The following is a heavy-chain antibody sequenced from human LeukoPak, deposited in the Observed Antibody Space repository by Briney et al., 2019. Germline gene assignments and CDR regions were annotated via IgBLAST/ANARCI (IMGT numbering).Heavy chain of an antibody. CDR1: GFSLSTSGVG. Sequence: SGPTLVNPTQTLTLTCTFSGFSLSTSGVGVGWIRQPPGKALEWLALIYWNDDKRYSPSLKSRHTITKDTSKNQVVLTMTNMDPVDTATYYCAHRKQRDGYNLNWFDPWGQGTLVTVSS. J-gene: IGHJ5*02. CDR2: IYWNDDK. CDR3: AHRKQRDGYNLNWFDP. V-gene: IGHV2-5*01. D-gene: IGHD5-24*01.